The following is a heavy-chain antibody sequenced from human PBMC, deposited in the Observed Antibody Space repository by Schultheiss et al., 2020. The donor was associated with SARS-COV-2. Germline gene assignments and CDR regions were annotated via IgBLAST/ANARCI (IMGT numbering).Heavy chain of an antibody. V-gene: IGHV4-34*01. CDR1: GFTFSSYA. J-gene: IGHJ6*02. CDR2: INHSGST. D-gene: IGHD5-18*01. CDR3: ARVRIQLWRRAYYYGMDV. Sequence: GSLRLSCAASGFTFSSYAMSWVRQAPGKGLEWIGEINHSGSTNYNPSLKSRVTISVDTSKNQFSLKLSSVTAADTAVYYCARVRIQLWRRAYYYGMDVWGQGTTVTVSS.